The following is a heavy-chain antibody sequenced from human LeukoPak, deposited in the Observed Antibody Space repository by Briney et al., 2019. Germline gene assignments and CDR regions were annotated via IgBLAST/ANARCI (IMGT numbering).Heavy chain of an antibody. Sequence: ASVKVSCKASGYTFTGYYMHWVRQAPGQGLEWMGWINPNSGGTNYAQKFQGRVTMTRDTSISTAYMELSRLRSDDTAVYYCARDSSSLKLGFDPWGQGTLVTVSS. V-gene: IGHV1-2*02. CDR2: INPNSGGT. D-gene: IGHD6-13*01. J-gene: IGHJ5*02. CDR3: ARDSSSLKLGFDP. CDR1: GYTFTGYY.